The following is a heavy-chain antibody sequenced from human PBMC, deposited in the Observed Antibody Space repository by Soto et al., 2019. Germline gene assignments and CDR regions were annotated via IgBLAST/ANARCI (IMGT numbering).Heavy chain of an antibody. CDR2: IYSGGST. J-gene: IGHJ5*02. V-gene: IGHV3-53*04. CDR1: GFTVSSNY. D-gene: IGHD3-3*01. CDR3: ARAQYYFWRVRSCQNSFHP. Sequence: GGSLRLSCAASGFTVSSNYMSWVRQAPGKGLEWVSVIYSGGSTYYADSVKGRFTISRHNSKNTLYLQMNSLRAEDTAVYYCARAQYYFWRVRSCQNSFHPWCKRTLVTLSS.